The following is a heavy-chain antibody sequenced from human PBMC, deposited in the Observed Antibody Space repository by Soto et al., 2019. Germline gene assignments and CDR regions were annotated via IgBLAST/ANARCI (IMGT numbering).Heavy chain of an antibody. V-gene: IGHV4-39*01. J-gene: IGHJ1*01. CDR1: GGSISRSNYY. CDR3: ARLGGIAVAGPIYF. CDR2: VYHTGNT. D-gene: IGHD6-19*01. Sequence: ETLSLTCSVSGGSISRSNYYWAWIRQSPGKGLEWIGSVYHTGNTYYSLSLRSRVAISLDTSKNQFSLRLDAVSAADTATYYCARLGGIAVAGPIYFWGQGTLVTVSS.